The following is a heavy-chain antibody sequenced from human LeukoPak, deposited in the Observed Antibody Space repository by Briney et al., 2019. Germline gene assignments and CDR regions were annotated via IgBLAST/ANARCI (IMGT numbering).Heavy chain of an antibody. J-gene: IGHJ6*03. D-gene: IGHD2-21*01. V-gene: IGHV4-61*02. CDR3: ARDRISLDYYYYMDV. CDR1: GGSISSGSYY. Sequence: PSETLSLTCTVSGGSISSGSYYWSWIRQPAGKGLKWIGRIYTSGSTNYNPSLKSRVTISVDTSKNQFSLKLSYVTAADTAVYYCARDRISLDYYYYMDVSGKGTTVTVSS. CDR2: IYTSGST.